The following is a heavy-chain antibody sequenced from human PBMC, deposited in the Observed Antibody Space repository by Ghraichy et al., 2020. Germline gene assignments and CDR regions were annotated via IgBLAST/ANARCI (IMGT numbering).Heavy chain of an antibody. CDR2: ISSSGSTI. Sequence: GGSLRLSCAASGFTFSDYYMSWIRQAPGKGLEWVSYISSSGSTIYYADSVKGRFTISRDNAKNSLYLQMNSLRAEDTAGYYCARDAYYDSSGYYYAYWGQGTLVTVSS. CDR3: ARDAYYDSSGYYYAY. J-gene: IGHJ4*02. V-gene: IGHV3-11*01. CDR1: GFTFSDYY. D-gene: IGHD3-22*01.